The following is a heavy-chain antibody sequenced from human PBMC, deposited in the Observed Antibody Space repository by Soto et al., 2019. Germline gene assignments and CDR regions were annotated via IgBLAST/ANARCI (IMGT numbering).Heavy chain of an antibody. V-gene: IGHV3-33*08. J-gene: IGHJ4*02. CDR3: AREGTGAGKGYFDY. Sequence: GGSLRLSCAASGFTFSSYGMHWVRQAPGKGLEWVAVIWYDGSNKYYADSVKGRFTISRDNSKNTLYLQMNSLRAEDTAVYYCAREGTGAGKGYFDYWGQGTLVTVSS. CDR1: GFTFSSYG. CDR2: IWYDGSNK. D-gene: IGHD7-27*01.